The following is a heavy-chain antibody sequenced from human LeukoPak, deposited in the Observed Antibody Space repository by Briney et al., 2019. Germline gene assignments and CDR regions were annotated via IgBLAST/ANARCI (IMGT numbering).Heavy chain of an antibody. CDR2: IIPIFGIA. CDR1: GGTFSSYA. CDR3: ARDRTDYSNLYYGMDV. J-gene: IGHJ6*02. Sequence: SVKVSCKASGGTFSSYAISWVRQAPGQGLEWMGRIIPIFGIANYAQKFQGRVTITADKSTSTAYMELSSLRSEDTTVYYCARDRTDYSNLYYGMDVWGQGTTVTVSS. V-gene: IGHV1-69*04. D-gene: IGHD4-11*01.